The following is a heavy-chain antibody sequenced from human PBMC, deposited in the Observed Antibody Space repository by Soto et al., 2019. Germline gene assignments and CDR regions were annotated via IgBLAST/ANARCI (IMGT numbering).Heavy chain of an antibody. V-gene: IGHV3-23*01. J-gene: IGHJ3*02. CDR1: GFTFSSYA. D-gene: IGHD2-2*01. CDR2: ISGSGGST. CDR3: AKPPYQLPKPRGAFDI. Sequence: EVQLLESGGGLGQPGGSLRLSCAASGFTFSSYAMRWVRQAPGKGLEWVSAISGSGGSTYYADSVKGRFTISRDNSKNTLYLQMSSLRAEDTAVYYCAKPPYQLPKPRGAFDIWGQGTMVTVSS.